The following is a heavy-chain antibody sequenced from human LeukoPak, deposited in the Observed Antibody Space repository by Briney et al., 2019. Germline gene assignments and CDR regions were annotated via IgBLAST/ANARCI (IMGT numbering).Heavy chain of an antibody. V-gene: IGHV3-30*18. CDR1: GFTFSSYG. D-gene: IGHD1-26*01. Sequence: GSLRLSCAASGFTFSSYGMHWVRQAPGKGLEWVAVISYDGSNKYYADSVKGRFTISRDNSKNTLYLQMNSLRAEDTAVYYCAKDWESGSQAWYYFDYWGQGTLVTVSP. J-gene: IGHJ4*02. CDR2: ISYDGSNK. CDR3: AKDWESGSQAWYYFDY.